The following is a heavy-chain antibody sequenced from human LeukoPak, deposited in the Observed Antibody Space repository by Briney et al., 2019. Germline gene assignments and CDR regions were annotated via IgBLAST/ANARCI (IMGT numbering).Heavy chain of an antibody. V-gene: IGHV3-23*01. CDR3: AKRSLSGTWYFDL. D-gene: IGHD3-3*01. CDR1: GFTFSSYA. Sequence: GGSLRLSCAASGFTFSSYAMSWVRQAPGKGLEWVSGISGSGAGTYYADSVKGRFTISRDNAKNTLYLQMNSLRAEDTAVYYCAKRSLSGTWYFDLWGRGTLVIVSS. CDR2: ISGSGAGT. J-gene: IGHJ2*01.